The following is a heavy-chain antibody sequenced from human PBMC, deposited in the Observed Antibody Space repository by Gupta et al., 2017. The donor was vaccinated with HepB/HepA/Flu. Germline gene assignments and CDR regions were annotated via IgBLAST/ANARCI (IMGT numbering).Heavy chain of an antibody. J-gene: IGHJ3*02. V-gene: IGHV3-48*02. CDR2: ISGSGSTI. D-gene: IGHD4-17*01. Sequence: EVQVVESGGGFVQRGGSLRLSCAASGFPLTSSSINWIRHAPGKGLEWVSFISGSGSTIHYADAVKGRFTISRDSANNSLYLQMNNLRDEDTAVYYCASNGTTVTAARFPAFDIWGQGTMVTVSS. CDR1: GFPLTSSS. CDR3: ASNGTTVTAARFPAFDI.